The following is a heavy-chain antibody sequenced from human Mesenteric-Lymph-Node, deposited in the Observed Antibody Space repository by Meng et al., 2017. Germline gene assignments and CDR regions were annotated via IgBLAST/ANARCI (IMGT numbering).Heavy chain of an antibody. V-gene: IGHV4-34*01. Sequence: SETLSLTCTVYGGSFSGYYWSWIRQPPGKGLEWIGEINHSGSTNYNPSLKSRVTISVDTSKNQFSLKLSSVTAADTAVYYCARTRTINSYGYLYWGQGTRVTGSS. CDR3: ARTRTINSYGYLY. CDR2: INHSGST. D-gene: IGHD5-18*01. J-gene: IGHJ4*02. CDR1: GGSFSGYY.